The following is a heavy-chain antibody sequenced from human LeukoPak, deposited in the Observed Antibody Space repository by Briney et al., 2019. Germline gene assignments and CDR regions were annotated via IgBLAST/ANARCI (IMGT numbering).Heavy chain of an antibody. J-gene: IGHJ4*02. V-gene: IGHV3-33*07. D-gene: IGHD6-13*01. Sequence: GGSLRLSCAASGFNFRSNGMYWVRQAPGKGLEWVAVIWYDGSNKYYGDSVKGRFTVSRDNSKNTLYLQVNSLRAEDTAVYYCARGGTSAAGIDYWGQGTLVTVSS. CDR3: ARGGTSAAGIDY. CDR1: GFNFRSNG. CDR2: IWYDGSNK.